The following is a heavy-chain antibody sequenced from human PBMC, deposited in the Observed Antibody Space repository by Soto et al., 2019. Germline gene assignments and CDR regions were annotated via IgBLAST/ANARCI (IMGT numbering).Heavy chain of an antibody. CDR1: GFTFATYV. V-gene: IGHV3-23*01. J-gene: IGHJ3*02. D-gene: IGHD1-1*01. CDR2: IRGSGENT. CDR3: AKGWSMSSVAGAFDI. Sequence: DEQLLESGGDLVQTGGSLRLSCAASGFTFATYVMSWVRQAPGKGLEWVSAIRGSGENTDLPDSVKGRFSVSRDNSKNTLYLEMNSLRADDTAVYYCAKGWSMSSVAGAFDIWGQGTTVTVSS.